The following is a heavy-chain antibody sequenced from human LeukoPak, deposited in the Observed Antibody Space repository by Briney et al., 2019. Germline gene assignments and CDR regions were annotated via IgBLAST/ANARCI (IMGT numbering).Heavy chain of an antibody. Sequence: PGRSLRLSCAASGFTFSSHGMHWVRQVPGKGLEWMIVISYDGSDKYYADSVKGRFTVSRDNSENTLYLQMNSLRAEDTAVYYCAKSRQRSSVGGMDVWGQGTPVTVSS. V-gene: IGHV3-30*18. CDR3: AKSRQRSSVGGMDV. J-gene: IGHJ6*02. CDR1: GFTFSSHG. D-gene: IGHD3-22*01. CDR2: ISYDGSDK.